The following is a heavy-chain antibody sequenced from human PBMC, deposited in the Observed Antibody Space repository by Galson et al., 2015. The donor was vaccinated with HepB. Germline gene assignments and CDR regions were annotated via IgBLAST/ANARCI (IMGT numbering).Heavy chain of an antibody. CDR3: ARGPFVVAVGVNPNNWFDP. D-gene: IGHD2-15*01. CDR1: GYRFSSYS. Sequence: SVKVSCKAAGYRFSSYSISWVRQAPGQGLEWMGWISAYNGHTKYARKLQGRVTLTTDSSTSTAYMEPRRLRSDDTAVYFCARGPFVVAVGVNPNNWFDPWGQGTLVTVSS. CDR2: ISAYNGHT. V-gene: IGHV1-18*01. J-gene: IGHJ5*02.